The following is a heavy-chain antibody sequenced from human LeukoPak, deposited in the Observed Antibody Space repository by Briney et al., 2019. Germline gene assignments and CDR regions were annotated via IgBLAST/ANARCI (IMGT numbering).Heavy chain of an antibody. J-gene: IGHJ6*02. CDR3: AKRGYCSSASCYGRASYYFGMDV. CDR1: GFSFSTYW. CDR2: ISDTGGTT. V-gene: IGHV3-23*01. D-gene: IGHD2-2*01. Sequence: PGGSLRLSCAASGFSFSTYWMSWVRQAPGKGLEWVSVISDTGGTTYYADSVKGRFTISRDNSKNTLYLQMNSLRAEDTAVYYCAKRGYCSSASCYGRASYYFGMDVWGQGATVTVSS.